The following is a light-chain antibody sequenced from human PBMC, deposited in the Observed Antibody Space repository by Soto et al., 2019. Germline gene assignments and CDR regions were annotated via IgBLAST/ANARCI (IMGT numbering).Light chain of an antibody. CDR2: DAS. Sequence: AIQLTQSPSSLSASVGDRVTITCRASQGISSALAWYQQKPGKVPKLLIYDASRLESGVPSRFSGSGSGTDFTLTISSLQPEDFATYYCQQFNSYPVVTFGPGTKVDIK. J-gene: IGKJ3*01. CDR3: QQFNSYPVVT. CDR1: QGISSA. V-gene: IGKV1-13*02.